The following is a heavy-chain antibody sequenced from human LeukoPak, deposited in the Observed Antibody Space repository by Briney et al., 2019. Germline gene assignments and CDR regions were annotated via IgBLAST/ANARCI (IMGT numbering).Heavy chain of an antibody. V-gene: IGHV1-46*01. CDR3: ARALWFGELFPTYYYYYGMDV. D-gene: IGHD3-10*01. Sequence: ASVKVSCKASGYTFTGYYMHWVRQAPGQGLEWMGIINPSGGSTSYAQKFQGRVTMTRDTSTSTVYMELSSLRSEDTAVYYCARALWFGELFPTYYYYYGMDVWGQGTTVTVSS. J-gene: IGHJ6*02. CDR2: INPSGGST. CDR1: GYTFTGYY.